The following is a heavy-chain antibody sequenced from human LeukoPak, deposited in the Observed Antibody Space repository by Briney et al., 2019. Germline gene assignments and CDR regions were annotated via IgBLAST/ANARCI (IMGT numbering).Heavy chain of an antibody. Sequence: GASVKVSCKASGYTFTSYDINWVRQDTGEGLEWMGWMNANSGNTGYAQKFQGRVTMTRNTSISTAYMVLSILRSEDTAVYYCAGITMVRGVIDTDYYYGMDVWGQGTTVTVSS. J-gene: IGHJ6*02. V-gene: IGHV1-8*01. D-gene: IGHD3-10*01. CDR1: GYTFTSYD. CDR3: AGITMVRGVIDTDYYYGMDV. CDR2: MNANSGNT.